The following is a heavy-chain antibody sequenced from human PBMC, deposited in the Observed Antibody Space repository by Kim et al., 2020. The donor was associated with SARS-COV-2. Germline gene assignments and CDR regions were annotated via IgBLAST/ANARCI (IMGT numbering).Heavy chain of an antibody. Sequence: GGSLRLSCAASGFTFSSYGMHWVRQAPGKGLEWVAVISYDGSNKYYADSVKGRFTISRDNSKNTLYLQMNSLRAEDTAVYYCAKDLRGAEGGYWGQGTLVTVSS. J-gene: IGHJ4*02. V-gene: IGHV3-30*18. CDR2: ISYDGSNK. D-gene: IGHD3-10*01. CDR1: GFTFSSYG. CDR3: AKDLRGAEGGY.